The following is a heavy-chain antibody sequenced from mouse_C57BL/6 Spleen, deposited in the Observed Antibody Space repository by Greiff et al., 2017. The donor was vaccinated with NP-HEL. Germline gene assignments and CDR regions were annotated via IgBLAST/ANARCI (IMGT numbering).Heavy chain of an antibody. CDR2: FHPYNDDT. CDR1: GYTFTTYP. D-gene: IGHD1-1*01. Sequence: VQLQQSGAELVKPGASVKMSCKASGYTFTTYPIEWMKQNHGKSLEWIGNFHPYNDDTKYNEQFKGKATLTVDKSSSTVYLELSRLTSDDSAVYYCARRSEVYYYGSSWYAYWGQGTLVTVSA. J-gene: IGHJ3*01. CDR3: ARRSEVYYYGSSWYAY. V-gene: IGHV1-47*01.